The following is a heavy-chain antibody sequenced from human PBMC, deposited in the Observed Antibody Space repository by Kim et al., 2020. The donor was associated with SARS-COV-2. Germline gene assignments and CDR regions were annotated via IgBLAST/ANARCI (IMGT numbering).Heavy chain of an antibody. CDR2: LNTNTGTP. CDR1: GYIFTSIA. CDR3: AARYSSSYFDL. Sequence: ASVKVSCKASGYIFTSIAIHWVRQAPGQGLEWMGWLNTNTGTPTYARGFTGRFVFSLDTSVSTAHLQISSLRADDTAVYFCAARYSSSYFDLWGRGTLVTVSS. V-gene: IGHV7-4-1*02. D-gene: IGHD6-13*01. J-gene: IGHJ2*01.